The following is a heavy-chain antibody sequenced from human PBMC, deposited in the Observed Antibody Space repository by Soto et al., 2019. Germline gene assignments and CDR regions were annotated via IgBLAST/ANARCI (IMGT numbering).Heavy chain of an antibody. CDR3: AKVGSGSYSFDY. CDR2: ISGSGGST. V-gene: IGHV3-23*01. CDR1: GFTFSSNA. Sequence: PGGSLRLSCAASGFTFSSNAMSWVRQAPGKGLEWVSAISGSGGSTYYADSVKGRFTISRDNSKNTLYLQMNSLRAEDTAVYYCAKVGSGSYSFDYWGQGTRGTSPQ. J-gene: IGHJ4*02. D-gene: IGHD1-26*01.